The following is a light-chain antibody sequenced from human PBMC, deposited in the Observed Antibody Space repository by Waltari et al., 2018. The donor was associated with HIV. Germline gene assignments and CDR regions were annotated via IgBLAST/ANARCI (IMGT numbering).Light chain of an antibody. Sequence: SYELTQPPSVSVSPGQTARITCSGATLPSKFTSWYQQRPGQAPILVIYKDSERPSGIPDRFSGSISGTTVTLTISEVQTEDEADYYCQSADHSDSCVFGTGTTLTVL. CDR2: KDS. V-gene: IGLV3-25*03. CDR3: QSADHSDSCV. CDR1: TLPSKF. J-gene: IGLJ1*01.